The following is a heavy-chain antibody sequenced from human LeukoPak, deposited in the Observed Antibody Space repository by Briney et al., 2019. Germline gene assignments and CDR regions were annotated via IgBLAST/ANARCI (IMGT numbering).Heavy chain of an antibody. Sequence: ESGPGLVKPSETLSLTCTVSGGSISSSSYYWGWIRQPPGKGLEWIGSIYYSGSTYYNPSLKSRVTISVDTSKNQFSLKLSSVTAADTAVYYCARDPSIAAAAFDYWGQGTLVTVSS. CDR3: ARDPSIAAAAFDY. CDR1: GGSISSSSYY. CDR2: IYYSGST. V-gene: IGHV4-39*07. J-gene: IGHJ4*02. D-gene: IGHD6-13*01.